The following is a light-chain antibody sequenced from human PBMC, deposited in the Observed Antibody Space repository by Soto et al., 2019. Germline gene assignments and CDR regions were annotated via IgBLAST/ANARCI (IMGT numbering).Light chain of an antibody. CDR1: SSNIGSNT. CDR3: AAWDDSLNGYV. CDR2: SNN. J-gene: IGLJ1*01. V-gene: IGLV1-44*01. Sequence: QSVLTQPPSASGTPGQRVTISCSGRSSNIGSNTVNWYQQLPGTAPKLLIYSNNQRPSGVPERFSGSKSRTSASLAISGLQSEDEADYYCAAWDDSLNGYVFGTGTKLTVL.